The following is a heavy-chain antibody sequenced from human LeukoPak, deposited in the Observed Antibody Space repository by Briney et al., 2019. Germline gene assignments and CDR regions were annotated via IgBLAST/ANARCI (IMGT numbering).Heavy chain of an antibody. D-gene: IGHD2-15*01. V-gene: IGHV3-33*01. CDR3: ARRGYCSGGSCYSFDY. CDR1: GFTFSSYG. CDR2: IWYDGSNK. Sequence: GGSLRLSCAASGFTFSSYGMHWVRQAPGKGLEWVAVIWYDGSNKYYADSVKGRFTISRDNSKNTLYLQMNSLRAEDTAVYYCARRGYCSGGSCYSFDYWGQGALVTVSS. J-gene: IGHJ4*02.